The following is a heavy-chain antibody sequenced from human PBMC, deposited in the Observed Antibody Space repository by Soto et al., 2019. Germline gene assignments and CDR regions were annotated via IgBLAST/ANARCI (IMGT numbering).Heavy chain of an antibody. J-gene: IGHJ6*02. Sequence: QVQLVQSGAEVKEPGDSVRVSCEASGYTFTAYYIHWVRRAPGQGLEWMGWINPKFGDTTYAQDFQGRVSMTRDMSISTVYMELSRLTSDDTALYYCARNMDYYYGRCSGNGHGVWGQGTTVTVFS. CDR2: INPKFGDT. V-gene: IGHV1-2*02. CDR3: ARNMDYYYGRCSGNGHGV. D-gene: IGHD3-10*02. CDR1: GYTFTAYY.